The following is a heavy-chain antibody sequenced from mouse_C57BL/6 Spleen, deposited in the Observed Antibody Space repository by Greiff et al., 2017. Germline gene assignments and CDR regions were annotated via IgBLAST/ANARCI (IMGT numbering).Heavy chain of an antibody. CDR1: GYTFTSYW. D-gene: IGHD2-5*01. Sequence: QVHVKQSGAELVKPGASVKVSCKASGYTFTSYWMHWVKQRPGQGLEWIGRIHPSDSDTNYNQKFKGKATLTVDKSSSTAYMQLSSLTSEDSAVYYCAMDSNCGWYFDVWGTGTTVTVSA. CDR3: AMDSNCGWYFDV. J-gene: IGHJ1*03. V-gene: IGHV1-74*01. CDR2: IHPSDSDT.